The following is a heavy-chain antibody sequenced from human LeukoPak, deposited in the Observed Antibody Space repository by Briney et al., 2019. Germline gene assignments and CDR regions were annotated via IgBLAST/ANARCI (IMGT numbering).Heavy chain of an antibody. Sequence: PGGSLRLSCAASGFTFSSYSMNWVRQAPGKGLEWVSSISSSSSYIYYADSVKGRFTISRDNAKNSLYLQMNSLRAEDTAVYYCARSPLKGYGMDVWGQGTTVTVSS. CDR2: ISSSSSYI. CDR1: GFTFSSYS. V-gene: IGHV3-21*01. CDR3: ARSPLKGYGMDV. J-gene: IGHJ6*02.